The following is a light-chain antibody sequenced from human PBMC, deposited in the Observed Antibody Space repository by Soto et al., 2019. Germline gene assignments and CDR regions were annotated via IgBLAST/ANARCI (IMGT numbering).Light chain of an antibody. CDR2: AAS. Sequence: DIQMTQSPSSLSASVGDRVTITCRASQGISNDLAWYQQKPGKVPRLLIYAASTLQSGVPSRFSGSGSGTDFALTISSLQPEDVATYYCQKYNSVPITFGQGTRLEIK. CDR3: QKYNSVPIT. V-gene: IGKV1-27*01. CDR1: QGISND. J-gene: IGKJ5*01.